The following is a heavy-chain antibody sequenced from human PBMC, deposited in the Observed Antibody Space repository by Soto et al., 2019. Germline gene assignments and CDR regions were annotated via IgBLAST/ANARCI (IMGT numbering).Heavy chain of an antibody. V-gene: IGHV1-24*01. CDR1: GYTLTELS. Sequence: ASVKVSCKVSGYTLTELSMHWVRQAPGKGLEWMGGFDPXXGETIYAQKFQGRVTMTEDTSTDTAYMELSSLRSEDTAVYYCATDHLPRYSSGWYYFDYWGQGTLVTVSS. J-gene: IGHJ4*02. CDR2: FDPXXGET. CDR3: ATDHLPRYSSGWYYFDY. D-gene: IGHD6-19*01.